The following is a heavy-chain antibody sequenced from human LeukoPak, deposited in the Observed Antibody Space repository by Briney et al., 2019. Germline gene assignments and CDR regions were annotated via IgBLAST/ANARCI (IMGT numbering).Heavy chain of an antibody. J-gene: IGHJ5*02. CDR1: GGSISSYY. V-gene: IGHV4-59*12. Sequence: PSETLSLTCTVSGGSISSYYWSWIRQPPGKGLEWIGYIYYSGSTNYNPSLKSRVTISVDTSKNQFSLKLSSVTAADTAVYYCARAAPHCSSTSCYPRALLSGSFDPWGQGTLVTVSS. D-gene: IGHD2-2*01. CDR3: ARAAPHCSSTSCYPRALLSGSFDP. CDR2: IYYSGST.